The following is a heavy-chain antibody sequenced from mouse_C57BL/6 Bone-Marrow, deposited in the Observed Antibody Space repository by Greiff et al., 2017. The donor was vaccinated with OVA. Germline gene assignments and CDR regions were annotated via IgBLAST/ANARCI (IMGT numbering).Heavy chain of an antibody. CDR1: GFNIKDDY. D-gene: IGHD2-4*01. CDR3: ILCDYVS. J-gene: IGHJ4*01. V-gene: IGHV14-4*01. Sequence: VQLQQSGAELVRPGASVKLSCTASGFNIKDDYMHWVKQRPEQGLEWIGWIDPENGDTEYASKFQGKATITADTSSNTAYLQLSSLTSEDTAVYYCILCDYVSWGQGTSVTVSS. CDR2: IDPENGDT.